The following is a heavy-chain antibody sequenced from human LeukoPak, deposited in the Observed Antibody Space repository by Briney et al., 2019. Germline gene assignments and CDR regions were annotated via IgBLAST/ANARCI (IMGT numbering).Heavy chain of an antibody. Sequence: QPGRSLRLSCAASGFTFSSYGMHWVRQAPGEGLEWVAVIWYDGSNKYHADSVKGRFTISRDNSKNTLYLQMNSLRAEDTAVYYCARVPTLYCSGGSCYSLYYYGMDVWGQGTTVTVSS. CDR1: GFTFSSYG. V-gene: IGHV3-33*01. D-gene: IGHD2-15*01. J-gene: IGHJ6*02. CDR3: ARVPTLYCSGGSCYSLYYYGMDV. CDR2: IWYDGSNK.